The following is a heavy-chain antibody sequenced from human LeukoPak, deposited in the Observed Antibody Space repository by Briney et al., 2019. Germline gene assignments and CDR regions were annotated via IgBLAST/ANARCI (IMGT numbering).Heavy chain of an antibody. V-gene: IGHV4-39*01. D-gene: IGHD6-13*01. CDR2: IYYSGST. Sequence: SETLSLTCTVSGSSISSSSYYWGWIRQPPGKGLEWIGSIYYSGSTYYNPSLKSRVTISVDTSKNQFSLKLSSVTAADTAVYYCATSIAAAGLFDYWGQGTLVTVSS. J-gene: IGHJ4*02. CDR1: GSSISSSSYY. CDR3: ATSIAAAGLFDY.